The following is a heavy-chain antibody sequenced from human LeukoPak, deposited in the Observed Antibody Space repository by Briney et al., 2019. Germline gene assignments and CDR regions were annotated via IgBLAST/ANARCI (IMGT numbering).Heavy chain of an antibody. D-gene: IGHD2-2*02. J-gene: IGHJ5*02. V-gene: IGHV3-9*01. Sequence: GGSLRLSCAASGFTFDDYAMHWVRQAPGKGLEWLSCISWNSGSIGYADSVKGRFTISRDNAKNSLYLQMNSLRAEDTALYYCAKGGIVVVPAAIGDWFDPWGQGTLVTVSS. CDR2: ISWNSGSI. CDR3: AKGGIVVVPAAIGDWFDP. CDR1: GFTFDDYA.